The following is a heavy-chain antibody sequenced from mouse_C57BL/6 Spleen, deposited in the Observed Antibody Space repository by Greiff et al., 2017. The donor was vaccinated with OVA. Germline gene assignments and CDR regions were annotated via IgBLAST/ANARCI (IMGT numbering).Heavy chain of an antibody. CDR1: GFTFSDYG. J-gene: IGHJ1*03. V-gene: IGHV5-17*01. CDR2: ISSGSSTI. CDR3: AREGYVWYFDV. Sequence: EVMLVESGGGLVKPGGSLKLSCEASGFTFSDYGMHWVRQAPEKGLEWVAYISSGSSTIHYADTVKGRFTISRDNAMNTLYLQMTRLRSEDTAIYYCAREGYVWYFDVWGTETTVTVST.